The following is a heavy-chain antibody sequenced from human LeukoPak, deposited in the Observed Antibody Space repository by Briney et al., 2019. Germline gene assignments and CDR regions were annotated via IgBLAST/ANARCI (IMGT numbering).Heavy chain of an antibody. Sequence: GGSLRLSCAASGFTFSSYGMHWVRQAPGKGLEWVAVISYDGSNKYYADFVKGRFTISRDNSKNTLYLQMNSLRAEDTAVYYCAKDLGYCSSTSCYNQFGMDVWGQGTTVTVSS. V-gene: IGHV3-30*18. CDR3: AKDLGYCSSTSCYNQFGMDV. CDR1: GFTFSSYG. D-gene: IGHD2-2*01. CDR2: ISYDGSNK. J-gene: IGHJ6*02.